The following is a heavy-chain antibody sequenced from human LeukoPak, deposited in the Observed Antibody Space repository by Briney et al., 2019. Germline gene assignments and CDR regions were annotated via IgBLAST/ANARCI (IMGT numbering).Heavy chain of an antibody. CDR1: GFTFSTYW. D-gene: IGHD3-9*01. CDR2: INPDGSST. Sequence: PGGSLRLSCGASGFTFSTYWMHWVRQAPGKGLVWVSRINPDGSSTGYADSVRGRFTISRDNAKNTLYLQMNSLRAEDTAVYYCTRDFDAATGYWGQRTPVTVSS. J-gene: IGHJ4*02. V-gene: IGHV3-74*01. CDR3: TRDFDAATGY.